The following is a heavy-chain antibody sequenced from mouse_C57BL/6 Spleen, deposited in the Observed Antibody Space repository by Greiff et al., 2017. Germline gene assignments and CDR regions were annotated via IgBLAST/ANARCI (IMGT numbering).Heavy chain of an antibody. V-gene: IGHV1-47*01. Sequence: QVQLKQSGAELVKPGASVKMSCKASGYTFTTYPIEWMKQNHGQSLEWIGNFHPYNDDTKYNEKFKGKATLTVEKSSSTVYLELSRLTSDDSAVYYCARRGNGPAWFACWGQGTLVTVSA. CDR3: ARRGNGPAWFAC. CDR2: FHPYNDDT. J-gene: IGHJ3*01. CDR1: GYTFTTYP.